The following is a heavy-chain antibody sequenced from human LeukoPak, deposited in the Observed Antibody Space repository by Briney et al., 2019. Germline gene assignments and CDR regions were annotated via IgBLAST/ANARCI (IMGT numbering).Heavy chain of an antibody. D-gene: IGHD4-17*01. J-gene: IGHJ4*02. Sequence: PSETLSLTCTVAGGSISSYYWSWIRQPAGKGLEWIGRIYTSGSTNYNPSLKSRVTVSVDTSKNQFSLKLSSVTAADTAVYYCARDTRGNYGDYVPFDYWGQGTLVTVSS. CDR2: IYTSGST. V-gene: IGHV4-4*07. CDR1: GGSISSYY. CDR3: ARDTRGNYGDYVPFDY.